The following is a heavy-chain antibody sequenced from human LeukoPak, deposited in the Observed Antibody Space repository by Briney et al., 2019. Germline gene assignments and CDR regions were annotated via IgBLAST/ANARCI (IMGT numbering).Heavy chain of an antibody. Sequence: PGGSLRLSCAASRFTFSSYAMSWVRQAPGKGLGWVSGTSGSGGSTYYADSVKGRFTISRDNSKNTLYLQMNSLRAEDTAVYYCAKDGSGCSGGSCYQNFDYWGQGTLVTVSS. J-gene: IGHJ4*02. CDR1: RFTFSSYA. CDR2: TSGSGGST. CDR3: AKDGSGCSGGSCYQNFDY. D-gene: IGHD2-15*01. V-gene: IGHV3-23*01.